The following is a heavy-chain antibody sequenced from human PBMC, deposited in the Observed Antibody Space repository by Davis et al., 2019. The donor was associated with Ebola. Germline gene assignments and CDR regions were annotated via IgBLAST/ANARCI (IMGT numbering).Heavy chain of an antibody. D-gene: IGHD1-14*01. J-gene: IGHJ4*02. CDR1: GFTFSSYA. CDR3: ARVTLVSYYFDY. CDR2: ISGSGGST. Sequence: GESLKISCAASGFTFSSYAMSWVRQAPGKGLEWVSAISGSGGSTYYADSVKGRFTISRDNSKNTLYLQMNSLRAEDTAVYYCARVTLVSYYFDYWGQGTLVTVSS. V-gene: IGHV3-23*01.